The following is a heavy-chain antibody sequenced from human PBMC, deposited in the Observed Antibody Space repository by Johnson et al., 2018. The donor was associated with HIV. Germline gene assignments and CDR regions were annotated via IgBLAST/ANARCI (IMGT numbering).Heavy chain of an antibody. V-gene: IGHV3-30-3*01. CDR2: ISYDGSSK. D-gene: IGHD3-9*01. J-gene: IGHJ3*02. CDR1: AFTFSNYA. Sequence: QMLLVESGGGVVQPGRSLRLACAASAFTFSNYAMHWVRQAPGKGLEWVAVISYDGSSKYYAESLKGRISISRDNSMNTLYLQMNSLRAEDTAVYYCAKDGPVLRYFDWSDAFDIWGQGTMVTVSS. CDR3: AKDGPVLRYFDWSDAFDI.